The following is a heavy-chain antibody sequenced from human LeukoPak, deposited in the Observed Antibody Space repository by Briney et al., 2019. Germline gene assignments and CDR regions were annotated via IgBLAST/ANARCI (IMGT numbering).Heavy chain of an antibody. CDR3: VREDTPATANY. CDR2: ISGGGDIT. J-gene: IGHJ4*02. CDR1: GFNFANHA. V-gene: IGHV3-23*01. Sequence: GGSLRLSCAASGFNFANHAMSWVRQTPGKGLEWVSAISGGGDITYYAGSVTGRFTISRDNSKDTLFLQMHSLRPGDTAVYYCVREDTPATANYWGQGTLVTISS. D-gene: IGHD2-21*02.